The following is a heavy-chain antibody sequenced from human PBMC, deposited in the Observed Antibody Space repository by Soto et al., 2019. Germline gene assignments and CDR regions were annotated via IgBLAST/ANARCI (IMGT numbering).Heavy chain of an antibody. CDR3: AREGLLWFGELRGVFDY. Sequence: ASVKVSCKASGYTFTSYGISWVRQAPGQGLEWMGWISAYNGNTNYAQKLQGRVTMTTDTSTSTAYMELRSLRSDDTAVYYCAREGLLWFGELRGVFDYWGQGTLVTVSS. CDR2: ISAYNGNT. V-gene: IGHV1-18*01. CDR1: GYTFTSYG. J-gene: IGHJ4*02. D-gene: IGHD3-10*01.